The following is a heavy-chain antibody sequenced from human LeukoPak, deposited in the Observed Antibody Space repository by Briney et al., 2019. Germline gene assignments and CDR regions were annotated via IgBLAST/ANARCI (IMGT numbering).Heavy chain of an antibody. Sequence: SETLSLTCTVSGGPISSSSSYWGWIRQPPGKGLEWIGSIYYSGSTYNNPSLKSRVTISVDTSKNQFSLKLSSVTAADTAVYYCAHSAKYSSGPFGPWGQGTLVTVSS. CDR3: AHSAKYSSGPFGP. J-gene: IGHJ5*02. CDR2: IYYSGST. D-gene: IGHD6-19*01. V-gene: IGHV4-39*07. CDR1: GGPISSSSSY.